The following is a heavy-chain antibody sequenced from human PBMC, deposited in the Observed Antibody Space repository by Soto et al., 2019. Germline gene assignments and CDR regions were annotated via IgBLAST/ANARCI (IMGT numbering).Heavy chain of an antibody. D-gene: IGHD6-13*01. Sequence: EVQLLESGGGLVQPGGSLRLSCAASGFTFSSYAMSWVRQAPGKGLEWVSAISGSGGSTYYADSVKGRFTISRDNSKNTLYLQMNSLRAEDTAVYYCVKGGGSSSWGNWFDPWGQGTLVTVSS. V-gene: IGHV3-23*01. CDR1: GFTFSSYA. J-gene: IGHJ5*02. CDR3: VKGGGSSSWGNWFDP. CDR2: ISGSGGST.